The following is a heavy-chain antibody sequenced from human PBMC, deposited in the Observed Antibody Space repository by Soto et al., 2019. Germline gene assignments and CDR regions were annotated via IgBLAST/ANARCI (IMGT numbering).Heavy chain of an antibody. Sequence: PSETLSLTCTVSGGSISSYYWSWIRQPPGKGLEWIGYIYYSGSTNYNPSLKSRVTISVDTSKNQFPLKLSSVTAADTAVYYCARDRVWFGEYYGMDVWGQGTTVTVSS. D-gene: IGHD3-10*01. J-gene: IGHJ6*02. CDR1: GGSISSYY. CDR2: IYYSGST. V-gene: IGHV4-59*01. CDR3: ARDRVWFGEYYGMDV.